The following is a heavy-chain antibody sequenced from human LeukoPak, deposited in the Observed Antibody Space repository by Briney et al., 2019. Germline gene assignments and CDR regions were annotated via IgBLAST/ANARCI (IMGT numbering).Heavy chain of an antibody. CDR2: ISYDGSNK. CDR3: ARDLRWEGSWYYAFDI. V-gene: IGHV3-30-3*01. D-gene: IGHD6-13*01. CDR1: GFTFSSYA. Sequence: PGGSLRLSCAASGFTFSSYAMHWVRQAPGKGLEWVAVISYDGSNKYYADSVKGRFTISRDNSKNTLYLQMNSLRAEDTAVYYCARDLRWEGSWYYAFDIWGQGTMVTVSS. J-gene: IGHJ3*02.